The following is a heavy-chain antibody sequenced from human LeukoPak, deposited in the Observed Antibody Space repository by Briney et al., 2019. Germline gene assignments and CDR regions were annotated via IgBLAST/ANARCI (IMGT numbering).Heavy chain of an antibody. CDR3: AKDLVGATPTYYYYYYMDV. V-gene: IGHV3-23*01. D-gene: IGHD1-26*01. Sequence: GGPLRLSCAASGFTFSSYAMSWVRQAPGKGLEWVSAISGSGGSTYYADSVKGRFTISRDNSKNTLYLQMNSLRAEDTAVYYCAKDLVGATPTYYYYYYMDVWGKGTTVTVSS. J-gene: IGHJ6*03. CDR2: ISGSGGST. CDR1: GFTFSSYA.